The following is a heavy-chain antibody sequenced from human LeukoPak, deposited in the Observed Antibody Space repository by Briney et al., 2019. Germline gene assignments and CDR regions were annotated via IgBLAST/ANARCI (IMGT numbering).Heavy chain of an antibody. J-gene: IGHJ6*02. CDR3: ARRESGYLYYYYYGMDV. CDR2: ISYDGSNK. CDR1: GFTFSSYA. V-gene: IGHV3-30*04. Sequence: GGSLRLSCAASGFTFSSYAMHWVRQAPGKGLEWVAVISYDGSNKYYADSVKGRLTISRDNSKDTLYLQMNSLRAEDTAVYYCARRESGYLYYYYYGMDVWGQGTTVTVSS. D-gene: IGHD5-12*01.